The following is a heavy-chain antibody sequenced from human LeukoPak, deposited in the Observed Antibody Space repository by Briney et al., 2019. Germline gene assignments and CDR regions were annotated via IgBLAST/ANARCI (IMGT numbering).Heavy chain of an antibody. CDR3: ARASGREQWLVFYYYMDV. V-gene: IGHV1-46*01. J-gene: IGHJ6*03. CDR2: INPSVGST. CDR1: GYTFTSYY. D-gene: IGHD6-19*01. Sequence: ASLKVSCKASGYTFTSYYMHWVRQAPGQGLDWMGIINPSVGSTSNAQKFQGRVTMTRDTSTSTVYMELSSLRSEDTAVYYCARASGREQWLVFYYYMDVWGKGTTVTISS.